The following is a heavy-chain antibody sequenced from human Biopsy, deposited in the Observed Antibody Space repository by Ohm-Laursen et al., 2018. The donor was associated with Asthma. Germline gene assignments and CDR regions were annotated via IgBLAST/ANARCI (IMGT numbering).Heavy chain of an antibody. CDR2: ISSSGSTT. CDR3: ARDPAGYYYFDY. D-gene: IGHD3-22*01. Sequence: SLRLSCTASGFSFSDYYMTWMRQAPGKGLEWVSSISSSGSTTYPAESVKGRFTISRDNAQKSLFLQMNSLRAEDTAVYYCARDPAGYYYFDYWGQGTLVTVSS. V-gene: IGHV3-11*04. J-gene: IGHJ4*02. CDR1: GFSFSDYY.